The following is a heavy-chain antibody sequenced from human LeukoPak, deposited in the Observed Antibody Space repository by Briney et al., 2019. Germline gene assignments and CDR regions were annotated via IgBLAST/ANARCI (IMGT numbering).Heavy chain of an antibody. CDR2: IYYSGST. V-gene: IGHV4-59*08. Sequence: KPSETLSLTCTVSGGSISSYYWSWIRQPPGKGLEWIGYIYYSGSTNYNPSLKSRVTISVDTSKNHFSLRLSSVTVADTAVYYCARRRGRTYYSDYWGQGTLVTVSS. CDR1: GGSISSYY. D-gene: IGHD3-16*01. J-gene: IGHJ4*02. CDR3: ARRRGRTYYSDY.